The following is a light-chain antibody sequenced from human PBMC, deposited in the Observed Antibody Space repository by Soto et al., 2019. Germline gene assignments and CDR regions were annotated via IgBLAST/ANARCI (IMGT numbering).Light chain of an antibody. CDR2: DDS. V-gene: IGLV3-21*02. CDR1: NTGIKS. J-gene: IGLJ2*01. CDR3: QVCDITSVHPVV. Sequence: SYELTQPPSVSVAPGQSARITCGGNNTGIKSVHWYQQKPGQAPVVVVHDDSDRPSGIPERFSGSISGNTATLTISRVEAGDEADYYCQVCDITSVHPVVFGRGTKRTVL.